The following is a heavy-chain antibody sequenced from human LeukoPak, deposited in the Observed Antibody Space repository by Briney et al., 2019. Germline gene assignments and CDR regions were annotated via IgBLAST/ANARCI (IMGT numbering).Heavy chain of an antibody. J-gene: IGHJ4*02. Sequence: GGSLRLSCAASGFTFSSYAMSWVRQAPGKGLEWVAVISYDGSNKYYADSVKGRFTISRDNSKNTLYLQMNSLRAEDTAVYYCARDNIGLGPSGYGSLDYWGQGTLVTVSS. D-gene: IGHD3-22*01. CDR2: ISYDGSNK. V-gene: IGHV3-30-3*01. CDR1: GFTFSSYA. CDR3: ARDNIGLGPSGYGSLDY.